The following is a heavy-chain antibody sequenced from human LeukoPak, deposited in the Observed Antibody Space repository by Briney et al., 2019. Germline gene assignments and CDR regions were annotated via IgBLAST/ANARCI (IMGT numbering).Heavy chain of an antibody. J-gene: IGHJ6*02. V-gene: IGHV4-34*01. CDR1: GGSFSGYY. CDR2: INHSGST. Sequence: SETLSLTCAVYGGSFSGYYWSWIRQPPGKGLEWIGEINHSGSTNYNPSLKSRVTISVDTSENQFSLKLSSVTAADTAVYYCARGGVMVAGTPYYYYGMDVWGQGTTVTVSS. D-gene: IGHD2-8*01. CDR3: ARGGVMVAGTPYYYYGMDV.